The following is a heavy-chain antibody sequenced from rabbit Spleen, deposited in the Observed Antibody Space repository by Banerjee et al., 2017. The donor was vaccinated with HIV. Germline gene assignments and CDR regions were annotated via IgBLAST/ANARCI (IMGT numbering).Heavy chain of an antibody. CDR1: GFSFSNKAV. J-gene: IGHJ6*01. D-gene: IGHD8-1*01. Sequence: QEQLVESGGGLVKPEGSLKLSCTASGFSFSNKAVMCWVRQAPGKGLEWIACIYPGSSGSTYSATWAKGRFTISKTSSTTVTLQMTSLTAADTATYFCARDTGSSFSTYGMDLWGQGTSSPS. V-gene: IGHV1S45*01. CDR2: IYPGSSGST. CDR3: ARDTGSSFSTYGMDL.